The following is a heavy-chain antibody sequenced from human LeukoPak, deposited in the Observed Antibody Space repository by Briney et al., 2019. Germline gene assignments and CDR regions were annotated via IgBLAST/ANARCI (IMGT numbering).Heavy chain of an antibody. CDR1: GFTFSDYA. D-gene: IGHD3-22*01. Sequence: RGSLRLSCAASGFTFSDYAMSWVRQAPAKGLEWVSTISHVGGTYYAHSVRGRFTISRDDSKNMVYLQMDSLRVEDTAVYYCAKDREYDDSCDYNGWGQGPLVTVSS. J-gene: IGHJ4*02. CDR2: ISHVGGT. CDR3: AKDREYDDSCDYNG. V-gene: IGHV3-23*01.